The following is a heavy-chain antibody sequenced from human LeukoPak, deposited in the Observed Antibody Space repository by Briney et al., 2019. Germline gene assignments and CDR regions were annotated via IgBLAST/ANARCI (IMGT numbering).Heavy chain of an antibody. V-gene: IGHV4-39*07. CDR1: GGSISSSSYY. Sequence: SETLSLTCTVSGGSISSSSYYWGWIRQPPGKGLEWIGSIYYSGSAYYNPSLKSQVSISVDTSKNQFSLKLRSVTAADTAVYYCASPMAWAHNRRDSDYWGLGTLVTVSS. CDR2: IYYSGSA. D-gene: IGHD5-24*01. J-gene: IGHJ4*02. CDR3: ASPMAWAHNRRDSDY.